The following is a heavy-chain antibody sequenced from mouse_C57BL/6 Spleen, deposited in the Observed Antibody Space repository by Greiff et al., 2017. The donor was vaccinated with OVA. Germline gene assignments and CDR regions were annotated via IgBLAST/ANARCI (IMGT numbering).Heavy chain of an antibody. J-gene: IGHJ2*01. V-gene: IGHV14-2*01. CDR2: IDPEDGET. D-gene: IGHD2-5*01. CDR3: ARLGSNYHFDY. Sequence: EVQLQQPGAELVMPGASVKLSCKASGYTFTSYWMHWVKQRTEQGLEWIGRIDPEDGETKYAPKFQGKATITADTSSNTAYLQLSSLTSEDTAVYYCARLGSNYHFDYWGQGTTLTVSS. CDR1: GYTFTSYW.